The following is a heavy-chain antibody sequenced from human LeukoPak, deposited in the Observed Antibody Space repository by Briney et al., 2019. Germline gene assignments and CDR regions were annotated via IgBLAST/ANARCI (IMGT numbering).Heavy chain of an antibody. CDR2: ISYDGSNK. J-gene: IGHJ6*02. CDR3: ARGGTEIYYYHYGMDV. D-gene: IGHD5-12*01. CDR1: GLTFNRYA. V-gene: IGHV3-30*04. Sequence: GGSLRLSCAASGLTFNRYAMHWVRQAPGKGLEWVAVISYDGSNKYYAGSVKGRFTISRDNSKNTLYLQMNSLRVEDTAVYFCARGGTEIYYYHYGMDVWGQGTTVTVSS.